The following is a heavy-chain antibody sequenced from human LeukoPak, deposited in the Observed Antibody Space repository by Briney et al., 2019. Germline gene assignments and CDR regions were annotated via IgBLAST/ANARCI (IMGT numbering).Heavy chain of an antibody. V-gene: IGHV3-30*02. D-gene: IGHD5-12*01. CDR2: IRYDGSNK. J-gene: IGHJ4*02. CDR3: AKEYSTYDYFDY. Sequence: GGSLRLSCAASGFSFSSLGMHWVRQAPGKGLEWVASIRYDGSNKHYTDSVKGRFTISRDNSGNTVYLQMHSLRPEDTALYYCAKEYSTYDYFDYWGQGTLVTVSS. CDR1: GFSFSSLG.